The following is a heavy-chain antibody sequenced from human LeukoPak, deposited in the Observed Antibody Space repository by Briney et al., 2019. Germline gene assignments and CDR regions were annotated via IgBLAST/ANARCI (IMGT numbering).Heavy chain of an antibody. CDR3: AKMSYGVYSDVDF. V-gene: IGHV3-23*01. CDR2: ISGSGGNT. Sequence: GGSLRLSCAASGFTFSGYAMSWVRQAPGKGLEWVSAISGSGGNTYYADSVKGRFTISRDKSKNTLFLQMNSLRAEDTAVYYCAKMSYGVYSDVDFWGQGTLVTVSS. CDR1: GFTFSGYA. J-gene: IGHJ4*02. D-gene: IGHD2-8*01.